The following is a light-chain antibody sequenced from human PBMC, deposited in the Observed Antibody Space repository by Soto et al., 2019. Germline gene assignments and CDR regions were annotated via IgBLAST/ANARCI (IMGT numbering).Light chain of an antibody. CDR1: RXDVGAYNY. CDR3: SSYTSTSTTCLYV. CDR2: EVT. J-gene: IGLJ1*01. Sequence: QSVLTQPASVSGSPGQSIAISCTGTRXDVGAYNYVSWYQQHPGKAPKLMISEVTHRPSGVSNRFSGSKSGNTASLTISGLQAEEGVDYYCSSYTSTSTTCLYVFGTGTKVNV. V-gene: IGLV2-14*01.